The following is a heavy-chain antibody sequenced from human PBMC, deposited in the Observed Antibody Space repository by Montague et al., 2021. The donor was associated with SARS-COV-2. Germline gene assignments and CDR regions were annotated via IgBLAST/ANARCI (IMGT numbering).Heavy chain of an antibody. CDR1: GFSLSTSGMC. V-gene: IGHV2-70*01. CDR3: ARVTTVTYPYSYYYGMDV. CDR2: IDWDDDK. Sequence: PALVKPTQTLTLTCTFSGFSLSTSGMCVSWIRQPPGKALEWLALIDWDDDKYYSTPLKTRLTISNDTSKNPVVLTMTNMDPVDTATYYCARVTTVTYPYSYYYGMDVWGQGTTVTVSS. D-gene: IGHD4-11*01. J-gene: IGHJ6*02.